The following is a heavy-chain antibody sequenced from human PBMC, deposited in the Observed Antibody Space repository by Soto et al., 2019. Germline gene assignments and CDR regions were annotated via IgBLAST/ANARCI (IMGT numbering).Heavy chain of an antibody. CDR2: IYYSGST. Sequence: SETLSLTCTVSGGSISSYYWSWIRQPPGKGLDWIGYIYYSGSTNYNPSLKSRVTISVDTSKNQFSLKLSSVTAADTAVYYCARGHSSSWYPRAEYFQHWGQGTLVTVSS. D-gene: IGHD6-13*01. J-gene: IGHJ1*01. CDR1: GGSISSYY. V-gene: IGHV4-59*01. CDR3: ARGHSSSWYPRAEYFQH.